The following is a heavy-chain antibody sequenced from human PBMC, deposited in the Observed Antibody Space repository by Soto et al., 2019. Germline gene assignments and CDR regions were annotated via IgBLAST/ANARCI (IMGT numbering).Heavy chain of an antibody. CDR1: GYTFTGYY. CDR3: ARAEKGYSGYAFDI. D-gene: IGHD5-12*01. V-gene: IGHV1-2*04. J-gene: IGHJ3*02. Sequence: QVQLVQSGAEVKKPGASVKVSCKASGYTFTGYYMHWVRQAPGQGLEWMGWINPNSGGTNYAQKFQGWVTMTRDTSISTAYMEVSRLRSDDTAVYYCARAEKGYSGYAFDIWGQGTMVTVSS. CDR2: INPNSGGT.